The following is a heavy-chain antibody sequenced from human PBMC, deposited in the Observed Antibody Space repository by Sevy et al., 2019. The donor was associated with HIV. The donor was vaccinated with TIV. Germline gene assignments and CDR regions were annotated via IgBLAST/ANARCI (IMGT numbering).Heavy chain of an antibody. CDR3: ARYSGYDYRLNYYYYGMDV. CDR2: MNANSGNT. Sequence: ASVKVSCKASGYTFTSYDINWVRQATGQGLEWMGWMNANSGNTGYPQKFQGRVTMTRNTSISTAYMELSSLRSEDTAVYYCARYSGYDYRLNYYYYGMDVWGQGTTVTVSS. J-gene: IGHJ6*02. D-gene: IGHD5-12*01. CDR1: GYTFTSYD. V-gene: IGHV1-8*01.